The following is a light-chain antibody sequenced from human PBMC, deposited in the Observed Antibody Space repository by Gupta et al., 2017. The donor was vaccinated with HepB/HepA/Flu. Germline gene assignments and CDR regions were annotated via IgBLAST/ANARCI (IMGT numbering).Light chain of an antibody. CDR2: AAS. J-gene: IGKJ1*01. CDR3: LQEYNYPRT. Sequence: AIQMTQSPSSLSASVGDSVTITCRASQGIRNDLGWYQQKPGKAPKVLIYAASSLQSGVPSRFSGSGSGTNFTLTISSLQTEDFATYYCLQEYNYPRTFGQGTKVEIK. V-gene: IGKV1-6*01. CDR1: QGIRND.